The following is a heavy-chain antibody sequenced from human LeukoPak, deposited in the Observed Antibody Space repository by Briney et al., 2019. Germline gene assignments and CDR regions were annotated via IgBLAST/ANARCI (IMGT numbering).Heavy chain of an antibody. CDR1: GFTFSSYA. Sequence: PGGSLRLSCAASGFTFSSYAMSWVRQAPGKGLEWVSAISGSGGSTYYADSVKGRFTISRDNSKNTLYLQMNSLRAEDTAVYYCAKDGLDQYQLPSLGYPDYWGQGTLVTVSS. V-gene: IGHV3-23*01. D-gene: IGHD2-2*01. CDR2: ISGSGGST. CDR3: AKDGLDQYQLPSLGYPDY. J-gene: IGHJ4*02.